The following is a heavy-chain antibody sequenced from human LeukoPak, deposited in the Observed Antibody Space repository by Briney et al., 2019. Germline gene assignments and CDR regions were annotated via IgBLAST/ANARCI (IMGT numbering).Heavy chain of an antibody. CDR1: GGTFSSYA. CDR3: ARDKDYDFLASRGWFDP. V-gene: IGHV1-69*05. Sequence: SVKVSCKASGGTFSSYAISWVRQAPGQGLEWMGGIIPIFGTANYAQKFQGRVTITTDESTSTAYMELSSLRSEDTAVYYCARDKDYDFLASRGWFDPWGQGTLVTVSS. CDR2: IIPIFGTA. D-gene: IGHD3-3*01. J-gene: IGHJ5*02.